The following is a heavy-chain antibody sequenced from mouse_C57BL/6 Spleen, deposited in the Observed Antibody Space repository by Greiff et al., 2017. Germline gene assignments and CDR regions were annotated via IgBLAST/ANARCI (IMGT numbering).Heavy chain of an antibody. CDR1: GYTFTSYW. J-gene: IGHJ2*01. Sequence: QVQLQQPGAELVRPGSSVKLSCKASGYTFTSYWMHWVKQRPIQGLAWIGNIDPSDSETHYTQQFKDKATLTVDKSSSTAYMQLSSLTSEYSAVYYFARYSNYYFDYWGQGTTLTVSS. D-gene: IGHD2-5*01. CDR3: ARYSNYYFDY. V-gene: IGHV1-52*01. CDR2: IDPSDSET.